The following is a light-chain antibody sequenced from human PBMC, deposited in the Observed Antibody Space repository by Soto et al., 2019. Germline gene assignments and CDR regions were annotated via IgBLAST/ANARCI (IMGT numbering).Light chain of an antibody. J-gene: IGKJ1*01. CDR1: QRVLYSSNNKNY. V-gene: IGKV4-1*01. CDR3: QQYYSTPLT. Sequence: DIVMTPSPASLAVSLGERATINCKSSQRVLYSSNNKNYLAWYQQKPGQPPKLLIYWASTRESGVPDRFSGSGSGTDFTLTISSLQAEDVAVYYCQQYYSTPLTFGQGTKVEIK. CDR2: WAS.